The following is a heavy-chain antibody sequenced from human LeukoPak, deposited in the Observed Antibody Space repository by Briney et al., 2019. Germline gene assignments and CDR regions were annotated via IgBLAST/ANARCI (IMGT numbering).Heavy chain of an antibody. Sequence: GGSLRLSCTASGFTFGDYAMKWFRQAPGKGLEWVGFIRSKGYGGTTEYAASVKGRFTISRDDSKSIAYLQMNSLKSEDTAVYYCTRGLGGYNYGPVDYWGQGTLVTVSS. CDR1: GFTFGDYA. V-gene: IGHV3-49*03. CDR2: IRSKGYGGTT. J-gene: IGHJ4*02. D-gene: IGHD5-18*01. CDR3: TRGLGGYNYGPVDY.